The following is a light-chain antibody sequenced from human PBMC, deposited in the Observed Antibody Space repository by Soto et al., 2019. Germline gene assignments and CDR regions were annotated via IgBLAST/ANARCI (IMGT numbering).Light chain of an antibody. Sequence: EIVMTQSPATLSVSPGERATLSCRASQSVSSNLAWYQQKPGQPPRLLIYGASSRATGIPARFSGSGSGTEFTLTISSLQSEDFEVYYCQQYTNWPPLTFGGGTKVEIK. V-gene: IGKV3-15*01. CDR1: QSVSSN. CDR3: QQYTNWPPLT. J-gene: IGKJ4*01. CDR2: GAS.